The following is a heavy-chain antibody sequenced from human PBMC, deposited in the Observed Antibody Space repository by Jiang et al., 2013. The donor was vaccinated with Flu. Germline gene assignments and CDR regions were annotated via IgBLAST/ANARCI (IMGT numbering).Heavy chain of an antibody. CDR3: ASAMVRGVISPYYFDY. CDR2: ISSSSSYI. V-gene: IGHV3-21*01. D-gene: IGHD3-10*01. Sequence: QLVESGGGLVKPGGSLRLSCAASGFTFSSYSMNWVRQAPGKGLEWVSSISSSSSYIYYADSVKGRFTISRDNAKNSLYLQMNSLRAEDTAVYYCASAMVRGVISPYYFDYWGQGTLVTVSS. J-gene: IGHJ4*02. CDR1: GFTFSSYS.